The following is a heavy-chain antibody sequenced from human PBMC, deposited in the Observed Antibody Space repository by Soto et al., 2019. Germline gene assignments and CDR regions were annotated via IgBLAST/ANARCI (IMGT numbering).Heavy chain of an antibody. CDR3: ARRALGGNSVFDN. V-gene: IGHV5-51*01. D-gene: IGHD2-21*01. CDR1: GYSFRSFC. Sequence: GESLKISCKGSGYSFRSFCIGWVRQMPGKGLEWMGIISPGDSDTRYSPSFQGQVTLSVDKSISTAYLQWSSLKVSDTAIYFCARRALGGNSVFDNWGQGTLVTSPQ. J-gene: IGHJ4*02. CDR2: ISPGDSDT.